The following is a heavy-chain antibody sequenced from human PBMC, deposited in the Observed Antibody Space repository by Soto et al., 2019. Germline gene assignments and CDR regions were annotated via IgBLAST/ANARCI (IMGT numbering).Heavy chain of an antibody. V-gene: IGHV3-33*01. CDR2: LWSNGITR. CDR3: ARALSGAVAGTLDS. D-gene: IGHD6-19*01. Sequence: PGGSMRLSCTASGFSLSRYGLHWIRQAPGKGLEWVAGLWSNGITRSYADSVKGRFTISRDTSENMLYLQVNSLRAEDTGVYYCARALSGAVAGTLDSWGQGTLVTVSS. J-gene: IGHJ4*02. CDR1: GFSLSRYG.